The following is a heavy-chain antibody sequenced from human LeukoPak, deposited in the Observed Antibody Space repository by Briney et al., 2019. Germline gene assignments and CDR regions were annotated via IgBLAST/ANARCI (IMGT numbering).Heavy chain of an antibody. Sequence: SETLSLTCAVYGGSLSGYYWSWIRRPPGKGLEWIGEIDHSGATNYNPSLKSRVTISLDTSKNQFSLTLSSITAADTAVYYCAKAPYLSSGSWGQGTMVTVSS. CDR1: GGSLSGYY. D-gene: IGHD3-22*01. CDR3: AKAPYLSSGS. J-gene: IGHJ3*01. CDR2: IDHSGAT. V-gene: IGHV4-34*01.